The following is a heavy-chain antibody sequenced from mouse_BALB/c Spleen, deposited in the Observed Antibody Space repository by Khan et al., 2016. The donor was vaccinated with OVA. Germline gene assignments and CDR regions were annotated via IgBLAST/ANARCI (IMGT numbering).Heavy chain of an antibody. V-gene: IGHV5-12*02. CDR3: ARPNYTAIAY. CDR1: GFTFSDYY. D-gene: IGHD1-1*01. J-gene: IGHJ3*01. Sequence: EVELVGSGGGLVQPGGSLKLSCATSGFTFSDYYMYWVRQTPEKRLEWVAYISYGGDSIYFLDNVKGRFTISRDNAKNTLYLQMSRMKSEDTAMYDCARPNYTAIAYWGRGTLVTVSA. CDR2: ISYGGDSI.